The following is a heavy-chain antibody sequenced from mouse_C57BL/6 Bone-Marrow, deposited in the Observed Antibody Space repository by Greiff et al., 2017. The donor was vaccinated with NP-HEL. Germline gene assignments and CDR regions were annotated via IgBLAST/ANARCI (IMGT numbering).Heavy chain of an antibody. CDR1: GYTFTSYW. CDR2: IDPSDSYT. D-gene: IGHD2-2*01. CDR3: ASVSTMVKWFAY. J-gene: IGHJ3*01. V-gene: IGHV1-59*01. Sequence: QVQLQQPGAELVRPGTSVKLSCKASGYTFTSYWMHWVKQRPGQGLEWIGVIDPSDSYTNYNQKFKGKATLTVDTSSSPAYMQLSSLTSEDSAVYYCASVSTMVKWFAYWGQGTLVTVSA.